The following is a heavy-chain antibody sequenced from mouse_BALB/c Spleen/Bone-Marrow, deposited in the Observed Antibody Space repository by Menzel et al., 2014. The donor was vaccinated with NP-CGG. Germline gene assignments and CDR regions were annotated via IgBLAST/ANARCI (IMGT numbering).Heavy chain of an antibody. Sequence: EVQGVESGTVLARPGASVKMSCKASGYSFTSYWMHWVKQRPGQGLEWIGAIYPGNSDTSYNQKFKGKAKLTAVTSASTAYMELSSLTNEDSAVYYCTPSVQRPLYAMDYWGQGTSVTVSS. J-gene: IGHJ4*01. CDR3: TPSVQRPLYAMDY. V-gene: IGHV1-5*01. CDR1: GYSFTSYW. D-gene: IGHD1-2*01. CDR2: IYPGNSDT.